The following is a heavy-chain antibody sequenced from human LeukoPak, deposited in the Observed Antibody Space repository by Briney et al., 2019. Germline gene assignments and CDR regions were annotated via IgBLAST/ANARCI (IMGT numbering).Heavy chain of an antibody. J-gene: IGHJ5*02. D-gene: IGHD6-13*01. CDR3: ARVVAAAGNNWFDP. CDR2: IHDSGST. V-gene: IGHV4-59*12. CDR1: GGSISSYY. Sequence: SETLSLTCTVSGGSISSYYWSWIRQPPGKGLEWIAYIHDSGSTYNNPSLKTRLSISIDTSKNQFSLKLNSVSAADTAVYYCARVVAAAGNNWFDPWGQGTLVTVSS.